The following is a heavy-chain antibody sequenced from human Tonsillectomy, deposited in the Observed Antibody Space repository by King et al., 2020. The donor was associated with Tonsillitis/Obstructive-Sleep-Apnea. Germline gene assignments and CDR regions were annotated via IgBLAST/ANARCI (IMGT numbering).Heavy chain of an antibody. CDR1: GFSLSTGGVG. CDR3: ARGNYDSDAFDI. D-gene: IGHD3-3*01. Sequence: ITLKESGPTLVKPTQTLTLTCTFSGFSLSTGGVGVGWIRQPPGKALEWLALIYWDDDKPYRPSLKSRLTITKDTSKNQVVLTIPNIDPVDTATYYCARGNYDSDAFDIWGQGTMVTVSS. V-gene: IGHV2-5*02. J-gene: IGHJ3*02. CDR2: IYWDDDK.